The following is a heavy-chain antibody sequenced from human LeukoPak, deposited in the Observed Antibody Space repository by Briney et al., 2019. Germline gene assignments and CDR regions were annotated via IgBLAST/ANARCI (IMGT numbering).Heavy chain of an antibody. V-gene: IGHV4-59*08. CDR2: IYYRGST. J-gene: IGHJ4*02. CDR1: GGSISSYY. CDR3: ARHREWLVHPFDY. Sequence: PSETLSLTCTVSGGSISSYYWSWIRQPPGKGLEWIGYIYYRGSTNYNPSLKSRVTISVDTSKNQFSLKLSSVTAADTAVYYCARHREWLVHPFDYWGQGTLVTVSS. D-gene: IGHD6-19*01.